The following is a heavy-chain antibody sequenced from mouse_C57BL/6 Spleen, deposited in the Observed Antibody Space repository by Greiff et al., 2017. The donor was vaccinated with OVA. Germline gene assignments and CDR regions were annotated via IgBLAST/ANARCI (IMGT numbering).Heavy chain of an antibody. CDR1: GFTFSSYA. CDR2: ISDGGSYT. V-gene: IGHV5-4*01. Sequence: EVQRVESGGGLVKPGGSLKLSCAASGFTFSSYAMSWVRQTPEKRLEWVATISDGGSYTYYPDNVKGRFTISRDNAKNNLYLQMSHLKSEDTAMYYCARGRLRDYFDYWGQGTTLTVSS. J-gene: IGHJ2*01. D-gene: IGHD2-2*01. CDR3: ARGRLRDYFDY.